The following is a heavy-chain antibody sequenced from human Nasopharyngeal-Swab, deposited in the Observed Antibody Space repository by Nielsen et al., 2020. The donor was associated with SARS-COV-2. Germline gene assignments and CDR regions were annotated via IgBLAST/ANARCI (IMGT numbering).Heavy chain of an antibody. CDR1: GYTFTSYY. J-gene: IGHJ6*02. D-gene: IGHD2-15*01. V-gene: IGHV1-46*01. CDR3: ASFIADGMDV. Sequence: ASVKVSCKASGYTFTSYYMLWVRQAPGQGLEWMGIINPSGGSTSYAQKFQGRVTMTRDTSTSTVYMELSSLRSEDTAVYYCASFIADGMDVWGQGTTVTVSS. CDR2: INPSGGST.